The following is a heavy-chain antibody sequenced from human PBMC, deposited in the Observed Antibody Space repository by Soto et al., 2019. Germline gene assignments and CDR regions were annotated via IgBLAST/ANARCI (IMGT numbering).Heavy chain of an antibody. CDR2: IWYDGSNK. J-gene: IGHJ4*02. V-gene: IGHV3-33*01. Sequence: GGSLRLSCAASGFTFSSYGMHWVRQAPGKGLEWVAVIWYDGSNKYYADSVKGRFTISRDNSKNTLYLQMNSLRAEDTAVYYCARDQMVRGVIDYWGQGTLVTVSS. D-gene: IGHD3-10*01. CDR3: ARDQMVRGVIDY. CDR1: GFTFSSYG.